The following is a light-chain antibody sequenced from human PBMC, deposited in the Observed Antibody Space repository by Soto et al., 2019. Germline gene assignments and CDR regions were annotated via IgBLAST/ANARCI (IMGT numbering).Light chain of an antibody. CDR3: QQYNDWPLT. Sequence: DIAMTQSPATLSVSPGERATLSCRASQSVFSDLAWYQQKPGQAPRLLIYRASTRATAIPARFSGSGSGTGFTLTISSLQSEDSAVYYCQQYNDWPLTFGGGTKVEIK. CDR2: RAS. J-gene: IGKJ4*01. V-gene: IGKV3-15*01. CDR1: QSVFSD.